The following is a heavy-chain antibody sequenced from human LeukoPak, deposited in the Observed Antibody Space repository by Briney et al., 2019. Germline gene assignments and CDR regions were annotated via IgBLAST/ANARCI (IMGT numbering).Heavy chain of an antibody. Sequence: QAGGSLRLSCAASGFTFSSYWMSWVRQAPGKGLEWVANIKQDGSEKYYVDSVKGRFTISRDNAKNSLYLQMNSLRAEDTAVYYCARDKYYDFWSGYGEANDYWGQGTLVTVSS. D-gene: IGHD3-3*01. CDR2: IKQDGSEK. CDR3: ARDKYYDFWSGYGEANDY. V-gene: IGHV3-7*01. CDR1: GFTFSSYW. J-gene: IGHJ4*02.